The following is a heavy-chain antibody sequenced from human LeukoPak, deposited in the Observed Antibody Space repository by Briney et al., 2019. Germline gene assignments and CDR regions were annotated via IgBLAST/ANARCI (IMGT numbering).Heavy chain of an antibody. CDR2: INHSGST. V-gene: IGHV4-39*07. CDR1: DGSISSSSYY. Sequence: SETLSLTCIVSDGSISSSSYYWGWIRQPPGKGLEWIGEINHSGSTNYNPSLKSRVTISVDTSKNQFSLKLSSVTAADTAVYYCARAPGGYGIDYWGQGTLVTVSS. D-gene: IGHD4-17*01. J-gene: IGHJ4*02. CDR3: ARAPGGYGIDY.